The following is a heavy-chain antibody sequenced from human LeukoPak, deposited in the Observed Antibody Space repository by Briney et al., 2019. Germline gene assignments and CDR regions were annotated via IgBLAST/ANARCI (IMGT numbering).Heavy chain of an antibody. J-gene: IGHJ4*02. CDR3: ASGQFLVSNDY. D-gene: IGHD5/OR15-5a*01. CDR1: GGSVSGDSYY. Sequence: SETLSLTCTVSGGSVSGDSYYWSWIRQPPGKGLEWIGYFYYTGSTNYNPSLKSRVTISVDTSKNQFSLRLSSVTAADTAVYYCASGQFLVSNDYWGQGILVTVSS. CDR2: FYYTGST. V-gene: IGHV4-61*01.